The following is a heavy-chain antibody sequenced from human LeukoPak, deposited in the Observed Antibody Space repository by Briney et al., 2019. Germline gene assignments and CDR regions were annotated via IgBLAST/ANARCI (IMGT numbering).Heavy chain of an antibody. CDR1: GFTFSNYA. D-gene: IGHD3-9*01. CDR2: IGGSGDST. J-gene: IGHJ4*02. CDR3: ATGILTGYSGYSDH. Sequence: GGSLRLSCAASGFTFSNYAMSWVRQAPGKGLEWVSVIGGSGDSTYYADSVKGRFTISRDNSKNTLYLQMNSLRGEDTAVYYCATGILTGYSGYSDHWGQGTLVTVSS. V-gene: IGHV3-23*01.